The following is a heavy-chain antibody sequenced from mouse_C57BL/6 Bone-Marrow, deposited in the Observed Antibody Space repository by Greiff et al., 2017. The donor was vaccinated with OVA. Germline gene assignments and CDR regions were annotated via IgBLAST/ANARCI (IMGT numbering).Heavy chain of an antibody. V-gene: IGHV1-26*01. D-gene: IGHD1-1*01. CDR1: GYTFTDYY. CDR3: ARKEDYGSPYFYY. CDR2: INPNNGGT. J-gene: IGHJ2*01. Sequence: VQLQQSGPELVKPGASVKISCKASGYTFTDYYMNWVKQSHGKSLEWIGDINPNNGGTSYNQKFKGKATLTVDKSSSTAYMELRSLTSEDSAVYYCARKEDYGSPYFYYWGQGSTLTVSS.